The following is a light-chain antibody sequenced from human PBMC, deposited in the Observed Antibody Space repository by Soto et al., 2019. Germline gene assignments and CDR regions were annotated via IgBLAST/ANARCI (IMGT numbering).Light chain of an antibody. CDR3: QQYDTWHVWT. J-gene: IGKJ1*01. V-gene: IGKV3-15*01. Sequence: IVLTQSPATLSVSLGEKATLSCRASQSVSSNLAWYQQKPGQAPRLLMYGASTRATAIPARFSGSGSGTEFTLNITSLQAEDIAVYYCQQYDTWHVWTFGQGTKVEI. CDR1: QSVSSN. CDR2: GAS.